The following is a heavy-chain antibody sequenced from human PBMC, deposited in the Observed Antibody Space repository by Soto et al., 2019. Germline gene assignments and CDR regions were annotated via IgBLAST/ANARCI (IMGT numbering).Heavy chain of an antibody. D-gene: IGHD2-2*01. J-gene: IGHJ5*02. V-gene: IGHV4-39*01. Sequence: SDTLCLTCTVSGGSISSSSYYWGWIRQPPWKGLESIGSIHYSGSTYYNPSLKSRGTISVGTSKNKFSLKLSPVTAADTAVYYSARKVTRDAHWFDPRSPVXLVTVYS. CDR1: GGSISSSSYY. CDR2: IHYSGST. CDR3: ARKVTRDAHWFDP.